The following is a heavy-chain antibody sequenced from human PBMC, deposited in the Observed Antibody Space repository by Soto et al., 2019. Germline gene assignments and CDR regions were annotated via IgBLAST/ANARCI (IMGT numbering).Heavy chain of an antibody. J-gene: IGHJ4*02. CDR3: ARANYGQWLDF. D-gene: IGHD6-19*01. V-gene: IGHV4-31*03. CDR2: ISYSGST. Sequence: SETLSLTCTVSGGSINSGRYYWTWIRQHPGKGLEWIGYISYSGSTYYNPSLKSRISMSSDTSKNQFSLKMSSVTAADTAVYYCARANYGQWLDFWGQGTLVTVSS. CDR1: GGSINSGRYY.